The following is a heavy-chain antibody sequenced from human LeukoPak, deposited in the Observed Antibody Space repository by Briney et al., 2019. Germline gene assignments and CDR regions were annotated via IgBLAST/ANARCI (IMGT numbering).Heavy chain of an antibody. CDR1: GFTVSSNY. CDR3: ARAARYIFDS. V-gene: IGHV3-53*01. Sequence: GGSLRLSCAGSGFTVSSNYMSWVRQAPGKGLEWVSVIYSGGSTYYADSVKGRFTISRDNSKNTVYLKMNGLRAEDTAVFYCARAARYIFDSWGQGTLVTVSS. D-gene: IGHD5-24*01. J-gene: IGHJ4*02. CDR2: IYSGGST.